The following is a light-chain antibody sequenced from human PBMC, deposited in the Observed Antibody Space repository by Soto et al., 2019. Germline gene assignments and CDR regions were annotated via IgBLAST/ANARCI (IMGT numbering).Light chain of an antibody. CDR2: TAS. J-gene: IGKJ1*01. CDR1: RDIGDR. CDR3: LHASTFPRT. Sequence: DIQMTQSPSSVSASVGDRVTITCRASRDIGDRLAWFRHKPGKAPQLLIQTASTLVRETPSRFSGSGSGTDFLLTINTLQPEDFPTSYCLHASTFPRTFGQGTKVDI. V-gene: IGKV1-12*01.